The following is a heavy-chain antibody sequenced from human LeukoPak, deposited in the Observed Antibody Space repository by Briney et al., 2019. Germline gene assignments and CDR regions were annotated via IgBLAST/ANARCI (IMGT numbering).Heavy chain of an antibody. CDR2: ISWNSGSI. Sequence: GGSLRLSCAASGFTFDDYAMHWVRQAPGKGLEWVSGISWNSGSIGYADSVKGRFTISRDNAKNSLYLQMNSLRAEDTALYYCAKDIGYYDSSGYPLDYWGQGTLVTVSS. J-gene: IGHJ4*02. V-gene: IGHV3-9*01. D-gene: IGHD3-22*01. CDR1: GFTFDDYA. CDR3: AKDIGYYDSSGYPLDY.